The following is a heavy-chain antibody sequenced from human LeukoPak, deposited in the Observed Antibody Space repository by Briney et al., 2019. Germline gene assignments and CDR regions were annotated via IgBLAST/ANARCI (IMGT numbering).Heavy chain of an antibody. Sequence: SETLSLTCTVSGGSISSNYWSWIRQPPGKGLQWVGYINYSGNTNYNPSLTGRVTVSVDTSKSQFSLKLSSVTAADTAVYYCARVLGGGDYYYYYYMDVWGKGTTVTVSS. V-gene: IGHV4-59*08. D-gene: IGHD3-16*01. CDR3: ARVLGGGDYYYYYYMDV. J-gene: IGHJ6*03. CDR1: GGSISSNY. CDR2: INYSGNT.